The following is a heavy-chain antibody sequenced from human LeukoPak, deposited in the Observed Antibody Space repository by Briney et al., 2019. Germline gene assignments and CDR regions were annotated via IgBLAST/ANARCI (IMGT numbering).Heavy chain of an antibody. V-gene: IGHV4-59*01. CDR1: GGSISSYY. Sequence: PSETLSLTCTVSGGSISSYYWNWIRQPPGKGLEWIGYIYYSGSTNYNPSLKSRVTMSVDTSKNQFSLKLSSVTAADTAVYYCARGRAGAHAFDIWGQGTMVTVSS. J-gene: IGHJ3*02. CDR2: IYYSGST. D-gene: IGHD1-26*01. CDR3: ARGRAGAHAFDI.